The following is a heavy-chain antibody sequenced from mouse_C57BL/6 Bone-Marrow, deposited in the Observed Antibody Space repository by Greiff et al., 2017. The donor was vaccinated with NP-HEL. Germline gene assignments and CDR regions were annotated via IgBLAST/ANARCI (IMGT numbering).Heavy chain of an antibody. CDR2: INPNNGGT. Sequence: EVQLQQSGPELVKPGASVKIPCKASGYTFTDYNMDWVKQSHGKSLEWIGDINPNNGGTIYNQKFKGKATLTVDKSSSTAYMELRSLTSEDTAVYYCARFLYGKSLAYWGQGTLVTVSA. CDR1: GYTFTDYN. D-gene: IGHD2-1*01. CDR3: ARFLYGKSLAY. J-gene: IGHJ3*01. V-gene: IGHV1-18*01.